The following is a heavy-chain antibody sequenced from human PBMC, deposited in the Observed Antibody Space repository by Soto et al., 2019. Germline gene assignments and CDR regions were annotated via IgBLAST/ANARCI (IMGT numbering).Heavy chain of an antibody. J-gene: IGHJ6*02. Sequence: GGSLRLSCTASGFTFGDYAMSWVRQAPGEGLEWVSAISGSGGSTYYADSVKGRFTISRDNSKNTLYLQMNSLRAEDTAVYYVELYYYGMDVWGQGTTVTVSS. D-gene: IGHD1-7*01. CDR2: ISGSGGST. CDR3: ELYYYGMDV. V-gene: IGHV3-23*01. CDR1: GFTFGDYA.